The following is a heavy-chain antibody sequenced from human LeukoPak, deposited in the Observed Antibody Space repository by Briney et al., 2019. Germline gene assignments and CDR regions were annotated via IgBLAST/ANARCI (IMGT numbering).Heavy chain of an antibody. CDR3: ARVPVLRFLEWSPYYFDY. J-gene: IGHJ4*02. Sequence: GGSLRLSCAASGFSFSNYGMHWVRQAPGKGLEWVAFIRYDGSNEYYADSVKGRFTISRDNSKNTLYLQMNSLRAEDTAVYYCARVPVLRFLEWSPYYFDYWGQGTLVTVSS. D-gene: IGHD3-3*01. CDR1: GFSFSNYG. CDR2: IRYDGSNE. V-gene: IGHV3-30*02.